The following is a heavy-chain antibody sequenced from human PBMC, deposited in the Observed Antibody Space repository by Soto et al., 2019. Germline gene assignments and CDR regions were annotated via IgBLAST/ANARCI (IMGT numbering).Heavy chain of an antibody. D-gene: IGHD3-22*01. CDR3: ARGLGPQESGPYSYMLGYPDY. J-gene: IGHJ4*02. CDR2: AYYDGSNE. Sequence: GGSLRLSFEASGFTFSSYGMHWVRQAPGKGLEWVAVAYYDGSNEYYADSVKGRFTISRDNPKNTLYLQVNSLRAEDPAVYYCARGLGPQESGPYSYMLGYPDYWGRGTPAPVPS. V-gene: IGHV3-33*01. CDR1: GFTFSSYG.